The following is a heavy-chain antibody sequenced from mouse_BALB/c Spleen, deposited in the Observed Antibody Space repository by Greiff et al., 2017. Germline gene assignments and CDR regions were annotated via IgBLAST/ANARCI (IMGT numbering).Heavy chain of an antibody. CDR3: ARGGYDYGFDY. V-gene: IGHV5-6-5*01. CDR2: ISSGGST. J-gene: IGHJ2*01. CDR1: GFTFSSYA. D-gene: IGHD2-4*01. Sequence: EVKLVESGGGLVKPGGSLKLSCAASGFTFSSYAMSWVRQTPEKRLEWVASISSGGSTYYPDSVKGRFTISRDNARNILYLQMSSLRSEDTAMYYCARGGYDYGFDYWGQGTTLTVSS.